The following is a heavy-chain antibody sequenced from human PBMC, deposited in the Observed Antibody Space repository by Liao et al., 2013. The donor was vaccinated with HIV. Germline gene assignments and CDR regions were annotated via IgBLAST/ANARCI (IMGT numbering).Heavy chain of an antibody. V-gene: IGHV4-4*07. J-gene: IGHJ6*03. CDR2: TSTSGST. CDR3: ARGQTYYDFIPYYYYMDV. Sequence: QVQLQESGPRLVKPSETLSLTCTVSGGSIRLVTPGRESGSPPGKGLEWLGRTSTSGSTNFNPSFKSRVTMSVDTSKNQFSLKLSSVTAADTAVYYCARGQTYYDFIPYYYYMDVWGKGTTVTVSS. CDR1: GGSIRLVTP. D-gene: IGHD3-3*01.